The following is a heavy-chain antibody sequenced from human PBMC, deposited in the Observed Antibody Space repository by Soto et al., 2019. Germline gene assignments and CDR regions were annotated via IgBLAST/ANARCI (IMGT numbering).Heavy chain of an antibody. CDR3: ARHKRGYCSGGSCYIDY. V-gene: IGHV4-59*08. D-gene: IGHD2-15*01. CDR2: IYYSGST. J-gene: IGHJ4*02. CDR1: GGSISSYY. Sequence: SETLSLTCTVSGGSISSYYWSWIRQPPGKGLEWIGYIYYSGSTNYNPSLKSRVTISVDTSKNQFSLKLSSVTAADTAVYYCARHKRGYCSGGSCYIDYWGQGTLVTVSS.